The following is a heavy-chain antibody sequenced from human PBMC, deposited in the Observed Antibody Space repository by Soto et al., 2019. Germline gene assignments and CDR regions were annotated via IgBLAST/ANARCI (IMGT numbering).Heavy chain of an antibody. CDR3: ARVGITMVRGVPNWFDP. CDR2: IYYSGST. J-gene: IGHJ5*02. D-gene: IGHD3-10*01. Sequence: SETLSLTCTVSGGSISSGDYYWSWIRQPPGKGLEWIGYIYYSGSTNYNPSLKSRVTISVDTSKNQFSLKLSSVTAADTAVYYCARVGITMVRGVPNWFDPWGQGTLVTVSS. CDR1: GGSISSGDYY. V-gene: IGHV4-61*08.